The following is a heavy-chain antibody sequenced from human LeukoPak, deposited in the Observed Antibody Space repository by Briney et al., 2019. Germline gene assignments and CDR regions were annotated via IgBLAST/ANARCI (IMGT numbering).Heavy chain of an antibody. CDR1: GGSISSYY. CDR2: VYYSGST. D-gene: IGHD5-18*01. Sequence: SETLSLTCTVSGGSISSYYWSWIRQAPGKGLEWIGYVYYSGSTNYNPSLKSRITVSVDTSKSQFPLKLTSVTAADTAVYFRGYSYYRFDYWGQGTLVIVSS. J-gene: IGHJ4*02. V-gene: IGHV4-59*01. CDR3: GYSYYRFDY.